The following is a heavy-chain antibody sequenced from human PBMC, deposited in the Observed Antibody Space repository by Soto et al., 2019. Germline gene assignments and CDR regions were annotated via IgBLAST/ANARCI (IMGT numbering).Heavy chain of an antibody. CDR2: INPNSGGT. D-gene: IGHD2-21*02. CDR1: GYTFTGYY. CDR3: ARAYCGGDCFLDY. V-gene: IGHV1-2*04. Sequence: GASVKVSCKASGYTFTGYYMHWVRQAPGQGLEWMGWINPNSGGTNYAQKFQGWVTMTRDTSISTAYMELSRLRSDDTAVYYCARAYCGGDCFLDYWGQGTLVTVSS. J-gene: IGHJ4*02.